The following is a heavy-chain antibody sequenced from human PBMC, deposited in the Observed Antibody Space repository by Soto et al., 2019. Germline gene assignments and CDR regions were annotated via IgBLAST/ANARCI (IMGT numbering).Heavy chain of an antibody. CDR1: GYTFTTYY. Sequence: QVQLVQSGAEVKKPGASVKVSCETSGYTFTTYYMHWVRRAPGQGLEWMGMINPSGGSTSYAKKFQGRVTTTRDTSTRTIYMELSSLRRDDTAIYYCARRAYNYANMDVWGQGTTVTVSS. CDR3: ARRAYNYANMDV. J-gene: IGHJ6*02. V-gene: IGHV1-46*01. CDR2: INPSGGST. D-gene: IGHD5-18*01.